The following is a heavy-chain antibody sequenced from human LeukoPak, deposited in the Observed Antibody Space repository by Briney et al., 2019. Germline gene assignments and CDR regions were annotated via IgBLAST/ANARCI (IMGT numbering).Heavy chain of an antibody. J-gene: IGHJ4*02. CDR2: IKGKIDDGTT. CDR1: GFTFSNAW. CDR3: AKSGLNRFDY. D-gene: IGHD2-15*01. V-gene: IGHV3-15*01. Sequence: KAGGSLRLSCAASGFTFSNAWMSWVRQAPGKGLEWVGRIKGKIDDGTTDYAAPVKGRFMISRDDSKNTLYLQMNSLRAEDTAIYYCAKSGLNRFDYWGQGTLVTVSS.